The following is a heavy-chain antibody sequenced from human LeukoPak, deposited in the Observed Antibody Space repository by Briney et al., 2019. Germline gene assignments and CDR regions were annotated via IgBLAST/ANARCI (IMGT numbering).Heavy chain of an antibody. V-gene: IGHV4-39*07. D-gene: IGHD6-19*01. J-gene: IGHJ4*02. CDR2: IYYSGST. Sequence: SETLSLTCTVSGGSLSSSGSYWGWIRQPPGKGLEWVGNIYYSGSTYYNPSLKSRVTISVDTSKNQFSLKMTSVTAADTAVYFCARVGSGGAWFDFWGQGTLVTVSS. CDR3: ARVGSGGAWFDF. CDR1: GGSLSSSGSY.